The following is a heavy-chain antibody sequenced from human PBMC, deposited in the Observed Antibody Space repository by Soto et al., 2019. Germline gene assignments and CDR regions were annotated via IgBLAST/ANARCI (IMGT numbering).Heavy chain of an antibody. V-gene: IGHV3-15*01. CDR3: TTEIYYDSSGYPKLDY. CDR2: IKSKTDGGTT. CDR1: GFTFSNAW. J-gene: IGHJ4*02. Sequence: GGSLRLSCAASGFTFSNAWMSWVRQAPGKGLEWVGRIKSKTDGGTTDYAAPVKGRFTISRDDSKTTLYLQMNSLKTEDTAVYYCTTEIYYDSSGYPKLDYWGQGTLVTSPQ. D-gene: IGHD3-22*01.